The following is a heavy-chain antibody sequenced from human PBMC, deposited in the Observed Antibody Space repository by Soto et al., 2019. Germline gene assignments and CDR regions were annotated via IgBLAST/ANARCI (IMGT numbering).Heavy chain of an antibody. V-gene: IGHV3-7*01. Sequence: EVQLVESGGGLVQPGGSLSVSCAASGFTFSSYWMSWVRQAPGKGLEWVANIKQDGSEKYYVDSVKGRFTISRDNAKNSQFLQMNSLRADDSAVYYCARGSYCIGPYYFDYWGQGTLVTVSS. CDR3: ARGSYCIGPYYFDY. D-gene: IGHD2-15*01. CDR2: IKQDGSEK. J-gene: IGHJ4*02. CDR1: GFTFSSYW.